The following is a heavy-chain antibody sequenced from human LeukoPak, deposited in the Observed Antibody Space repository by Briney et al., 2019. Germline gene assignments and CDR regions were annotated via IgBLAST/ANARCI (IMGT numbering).Heavy chain of an antibody. CDR3: AREGADYVWGSLDY. CDR2: VAYDGSSK. J-gene: IGHJ4*02. D-gene: IGHD3-16*01. V-gene: IGHV3-30*04. CDR1: GFTFNDYA. Sequence: GGSLRLSCAASGFTFNDYALHWVRQAPGKGLEWVAFVAYDGSSKYYRDSVKGRFIISRDYSRNMLYLQMNSLRSEDTAVYYCAREGADYVWGSLDYWGQGTLVTVSS.